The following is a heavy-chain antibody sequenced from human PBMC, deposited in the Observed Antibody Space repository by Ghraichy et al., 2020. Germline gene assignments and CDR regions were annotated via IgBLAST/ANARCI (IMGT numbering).Heavy chain of an antibody. J-gene: IGHJ2*01. CDR3: VRKAYGGVKYFDL. V-gene: IGHV3-13*05. D-gene: IGHD4-23*01. Sequence: GGSLRLSCAASGFTFNSYDMHWVRQGTGKGLEWVSAIGAAGDPYYPGSVKGRFTLSRENAKNSLYLQMNSLRAGDTAVYYCVRKAYGGVKYFDLWGRGTLVTVSS. CDR1: GFTFNSYD. CDR2: IGAAGDP.